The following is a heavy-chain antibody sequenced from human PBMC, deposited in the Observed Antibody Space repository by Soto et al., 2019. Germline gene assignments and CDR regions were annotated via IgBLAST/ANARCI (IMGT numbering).Heavy chain of an antibody. Sequence: PGESLKISCSGHGYEFVTNWIAWVRQRPGKGLEWMGIIYLGDSDPRYSPSFEGQVNLTADRSTSTVFLEWSFLKTSDTAMYFCALTGGFAPVYGFDVWGQGTSVTVSS. V-gene: IGHV5-51*01. D-gene: IGHD3-16*01. CDR1: GYEFVTNW. CDR2: IYLGDSDP. CDR3: ALTGGFAPVYGFDV. J-gene: IGHJ6*02.